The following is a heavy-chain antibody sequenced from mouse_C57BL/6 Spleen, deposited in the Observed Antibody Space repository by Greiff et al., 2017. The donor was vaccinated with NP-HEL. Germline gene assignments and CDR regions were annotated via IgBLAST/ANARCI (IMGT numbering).Heavy chain of an antibody. D-gene: IGHD3-3*01. CDR2: INPNNGGT. V-gene: IGHV1-18*01. CDR1: GYTFTDYN. J-gene: IGHJ1*03. Sequence: EVRLQQSGPELVKPGASVKIPCKASGYTFTDYNMDWVKQSHGKSLEWIGDINPNNGGTIYNQKFKGKATLTVDKSSSTAYMELRSLTSEDPAVYYCGRGTGWYFDVWGTGTTVTVSS. CDR3: GRGTGWYFDV.